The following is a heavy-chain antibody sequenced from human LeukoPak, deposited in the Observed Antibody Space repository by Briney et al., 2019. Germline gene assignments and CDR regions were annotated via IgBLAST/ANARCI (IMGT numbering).Heavy chain of an antibody. CDR1: GYTFTGYY. V-gene: IGHV1-2*06. CDR3: ARDGQYYYDSSGDDAFDI. J-gene: IGHJ3*02. Sequence: KPGASVKVSCKASGYTFTGYYMHWVRQAPGQGLEWMGRINPNSGGTNYAQKFQGRVTMTRDTSISTAYMELSRLRSGDTAVYYCARDGQYYYDSSGDDAFDIWGQGTMVTVSS. D-gene: IGHD3-22*01. CDR2: INPNSGGT.